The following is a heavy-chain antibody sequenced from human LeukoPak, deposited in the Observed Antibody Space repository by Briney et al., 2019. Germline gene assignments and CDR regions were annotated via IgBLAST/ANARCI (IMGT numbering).Heavy chain of an antibody. CDR1: GYTFTGYN. J-gene: IGHJ4*02. CDR3: AKVTMLRGLDS. D-gene: IGHD3-10*01. CDR2: FNPNSGAT. V-gene: IGHV1-2*02. Sequence: GASVKVSCKASGYTFTGYNIHWVRQAPGQGLEWMGWFNPNSGATNYAQKFQGRVTMTRHPSISTAYMELSRLTSDDTAVYYCAKVTMLRGLDSWGQGTLVTVSS.